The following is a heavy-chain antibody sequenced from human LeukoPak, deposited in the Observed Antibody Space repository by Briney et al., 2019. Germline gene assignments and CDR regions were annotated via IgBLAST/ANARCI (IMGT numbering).Heavy chain of an antibody. CDR1: GFPFSDFS. Sequence: GGCLRLSCATSGFPFSDFSMSWVRQAPGKGLEWISTTNSGGTSTYYAESVKGRFTISRDNSKNTLYLQMSSLRVEDTAVYYCEKQSYARSLGEGGPGTLVSVSS. CDR3: EKQSYARSLGE. CDR2: TNSGGTST. D-gene: IGHD2-8*01. V-gene: IGHV3-23*01. J-gene: IGHJ4*02.